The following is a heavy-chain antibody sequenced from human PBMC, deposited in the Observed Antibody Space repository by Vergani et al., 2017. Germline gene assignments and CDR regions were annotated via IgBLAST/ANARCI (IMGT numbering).Heavy chain of an antibody. CDR3: ARVGWSYYDSSGYREGIFDY. CDR1: GYSFTSYW. D-gene: IGHD3-22*01. CDR2: IDPSDSYT. J-gene: IGHJ4*02. V-gene: IGHV5-10-1*03. Sequence: EVQLVQSGAEVKKPGESLRISCKGSGYSFTSYWISWVRQMPGKGLEWMGRIDPSDSYTNYSPSFQGHVTISADKSISTAYLQWSSLKASDTAMYYCARVGWSYYDSSGYREGIFDYWGQGTLVTVSS.